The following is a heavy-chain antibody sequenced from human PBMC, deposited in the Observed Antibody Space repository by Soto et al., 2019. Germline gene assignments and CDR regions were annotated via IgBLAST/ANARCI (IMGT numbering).Heavy chain of an antibody. D-gene: IGHD3-10*01. CDR3: AKAEQYYYGSGSHYYYGMDV. CDR1: GFTFSSYA. Sequence: GGSLRLSCAASGFTFSSYAMSWVRQAPGKGLEWVSAISGSGGSTYYADSVKGRFTISRDNSKNTLYLQMNSLRAEDTAVYYCAKAEQYYYGSGSHYYYGMDVWGQGTTVTVSS. CDR2: ISGSGGST. V-gene: IGHV3-23*01. J-gene: IGHJ6*02.